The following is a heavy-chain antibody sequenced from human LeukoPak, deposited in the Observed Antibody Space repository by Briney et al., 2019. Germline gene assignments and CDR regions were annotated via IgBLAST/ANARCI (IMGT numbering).Heavy chain of an antibody. CDR2: ISSSGSTI. D-gene: IGHD2-2*01. J-gene: IGHJ4*02. CDR3: ARADIVVVPAAMLPDY. Sequence: GGSLRLSCAASGFTFSDYYMSWIRQAPGKGLEWVSYISSSGSTIYYADSVKGRFTISRDNAKNSLYLQMNSLRAEDTAVYYCARADIVVVPAAMLPDYWGQGTLVTVSS. V-gene: IGHV3-11*04. CDR1: GFTFSDYY.